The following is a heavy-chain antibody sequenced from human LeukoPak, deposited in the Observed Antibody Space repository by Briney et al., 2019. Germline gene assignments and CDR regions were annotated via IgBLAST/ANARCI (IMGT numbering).Heavy chain of an antibody. CDR3: ARSNGLRYFDR. CDR2: FGGTSGTI. Sequence: GGSLRLSCVASGLTFSSYWMSWVRQAPGKGLEWLSYFGGTSGTIHYADSVRGRFTISRDNAKMSLFLQMDSLRAEDTAVYYCARSNGLRYFDRWGQGTLVSVSS. CDR1: GLTFSSYW. J-gene: IGHJ4*02. D-gene: IGHD2-8*01. V-gene: IGHV3-48*04.